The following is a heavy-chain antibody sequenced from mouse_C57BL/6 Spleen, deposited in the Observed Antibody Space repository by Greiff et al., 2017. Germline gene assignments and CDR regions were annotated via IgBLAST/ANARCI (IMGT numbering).Heavy chain of an antibody. Sequence: EVKLMESGAELVRPGASVKLSCTASGFNIKDDYMHWVKQRPEQGLEWIGWIDPENGDTEYASKFQGKATITADTSSNTAYLQLSSLTSEDTAVYYCRGGKTGTNYAMDYWGQGTSVTVSS. CDR2: IDPENGDT. CDR1: GFNIKDDY. V-gene: IGHV14-4*01. D-gene: IGHD4-1*01. J-gene: IGHJ4*01. CDR3: RGGKTGTNYAMDY.